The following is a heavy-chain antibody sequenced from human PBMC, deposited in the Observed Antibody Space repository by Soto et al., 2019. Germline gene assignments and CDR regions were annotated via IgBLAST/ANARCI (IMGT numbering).Heavy chain of an antibody. CDR1: GYSFSDYF. D-gene: IGHD1-26*01. Sequence: ASVKVSCKPSGYSFSDYFIQWVRQAPGQGLEWVAWINPKTAATNYAKKFQGRVSLTWDTSSTTAYMELTRLRPDDTAVYYCARIKWGLNYYNGMDVWGQGTTGTVSS. V-gene: IGHV1-2*02. CDR2: INPKTAAT. CDR3: ARIKWGLNYYNGMDV. J-gene: IGHJ6*02.